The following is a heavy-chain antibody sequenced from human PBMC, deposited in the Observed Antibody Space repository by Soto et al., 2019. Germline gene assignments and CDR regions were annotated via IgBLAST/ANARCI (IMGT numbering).Heavy chain of an antibody. CDR3: AKGLRRLLRTQYYYGLDV. CDR1: GFTFSPYA. J-gene: IGHJ6*02. Sequence: PGGSLRLSCAASGFTFSPYAMSWVRQAPGKGLEWVSSISGRGGSTHYADSVKGRFTVSRDNSKRALSLQMSSLREEDTATYYCAKGLRRLLRTQYYYGLDVWGRGTTVTVSS. D-gene: IGHD3-10*01. V-gene: IGHV3-23*01. CDR2: ISGRGGST.